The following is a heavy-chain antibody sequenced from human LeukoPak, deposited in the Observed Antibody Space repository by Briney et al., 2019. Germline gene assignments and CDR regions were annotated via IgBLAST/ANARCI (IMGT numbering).Heavy chain of an antibody. J-gene: IGHJ4*02. D-gene: IGHD2-2*01. CDR1: GGSISSYY. V-gene: IGHV4-59*01. CDR3: ASQSYGTSVSY. CDR2: IYYSGGT. Sequence: PSETLSLTCTVSGGSISSYYWSWIRQPPGKGLEWIGYIYYSGGTNYNPSLRSRVTISIDTSKNQFSLKLNSVTAADTAVYYCASQSYGTSVSYWGQGTLVTVSS.